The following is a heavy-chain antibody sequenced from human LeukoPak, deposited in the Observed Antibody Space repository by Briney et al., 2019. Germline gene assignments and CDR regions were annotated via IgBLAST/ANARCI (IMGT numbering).Heavy chain of an antibody. V-gene: IGHV4-39*01. D-gene: IGHD6-6*01. CDR3: AIYSNSAAGY. Sequence: PSETLSLTCTVSGGSVSSSTYYWDWIRQPPGKGLEWIGTIYYSGSTYYNPSLKSRVTISVDTSKNQFSLTLNSVTAADTAVYYCAIYSNSAAGYWGQGALVTVSS. J-gene: IGHJ4*02. CDR2: IYYSGST. CDR1: GGSVSSSTYY.